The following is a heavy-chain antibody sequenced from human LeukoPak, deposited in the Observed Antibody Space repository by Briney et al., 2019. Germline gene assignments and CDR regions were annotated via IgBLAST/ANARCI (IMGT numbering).Heavy chain of an antibody. CDR2: IYSSGST. J-gene: IGHJ6*02. CDR1: GGSISNYY. V-gene: IGHV4-4*07. Sequence: SETLSLTCSVSGGSISNYYWSWIRQPAGKGLEWVGRIYSSGSTNYNPSHKSRVTMSVDTSKNQFSLKLSSVTAAGTAVYYCARVVGTRYYYGMDVWGQGTTATVSS. D-gene: IGHD1-7*01. CDR3: ARVVGTRYYYGMDV.